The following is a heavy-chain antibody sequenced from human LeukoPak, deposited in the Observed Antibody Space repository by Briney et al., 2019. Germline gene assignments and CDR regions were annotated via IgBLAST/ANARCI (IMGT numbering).Heavy chain of an antibody. CDR2: ISSSSSTI. V-gene: IGHV3-48*02. D-gene: IGHD2-15*01. J-gene: IGHJ5*02. CDR1: GFTFSSYS. CDR3: TRKFVVVVAATRVDWFDP. Sequence: GGSLRLSCAASGFTFSSYSMNWVRQAPGKGLEWVSYISSSSSTIYYADSVKGRFTIPRDNAKNSLYLQMNSLRDEDTAVYYCTRKFVVVVAATRVDWFDPWGQGTLVTVSS.